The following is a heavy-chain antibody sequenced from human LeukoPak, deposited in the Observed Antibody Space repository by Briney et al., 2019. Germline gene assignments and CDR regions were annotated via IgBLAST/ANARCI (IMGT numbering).Heavy chain of an antibody. CDR3: AKIPLSGDIVVVPAASNVDY. V-gene: IGHV3-30*02. Sequence: GGSLRLSCAASGFTFSSYGMHWVRQAPGKGLEWVAFIRYDGSNKYYADSVKGRFTISRDNSKNTLYLQMNSLRAEDTAVYYCAKIPLSGDIVVVPAASNVDYSGQGTLVTVSS. CDR1: GFTFSSYG. CDR2: IRYDGSNK. J-gene: IGHJ4*02. D-gene: IGHD2-2*01.